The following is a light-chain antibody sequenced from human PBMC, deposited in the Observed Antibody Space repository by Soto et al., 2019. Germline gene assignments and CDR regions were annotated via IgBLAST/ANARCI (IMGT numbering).Light chain of an antibody. CDR2: EVI. CDR3: MQSTQFPNT. V-gene: IGKV2D-29*01. J-gene: IGKJ5*01. CDR1: QSLLQSDGKTH. Sequence: SVMTNTPLLVHGTHRPPASISRKPTQSLLQSDGKTHLYWYLQRPGQPPQLLIYEVIKRFSGVPHRFSGSGSGTDFTLKISRVEAEDVGVYYCMQSTQFPNTFGQATPLEI.